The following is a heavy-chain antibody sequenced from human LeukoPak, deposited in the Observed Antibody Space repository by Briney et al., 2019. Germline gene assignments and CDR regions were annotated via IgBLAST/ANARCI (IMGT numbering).Heavy chain of an antibody. J-gene: IGHJ3*02. V-gene: IGHV4-59*01. CDR3: ARGPHWVTGDYDAFDI. CDR2: IYYTGST. CDR1: GGSISSYY. Sequence: SETLSLTCTASGGSISSYYWSWIRQPPGKGLEWIGYIYYTGSTNYNPSLTSRVTISVDTSKNQCSLKLTSVTAADTAVYYCARGPHWVTGDYDAFDIWGQGTMVTVSS. D-gene: IGHD4-17*01.